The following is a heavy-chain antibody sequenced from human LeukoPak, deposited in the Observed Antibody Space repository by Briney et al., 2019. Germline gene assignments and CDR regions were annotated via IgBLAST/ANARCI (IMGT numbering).Heavy chain of an antibody. CDR1: GFTFSSYG. D-gene: IGHD2-2*02. CDR3: ANWVRIPQYDY. V-gene: IGHV3-30*18. CDR2: ISYDGSNK. J-gene: IGHJ4*02. Sequence: PGGSLRLTCAASGFTFSSYGMHWVRQAPGKGLEWVAVISYDGSNKYYADSVKGRFTISRDNSKNTLYLQMNSLRAEDTAVYFCANWVRIPQYDYWGQGTLVTVSS.